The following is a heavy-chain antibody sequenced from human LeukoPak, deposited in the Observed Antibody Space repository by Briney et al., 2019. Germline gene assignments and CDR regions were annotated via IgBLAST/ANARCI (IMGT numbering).Heavy chain of an antibody. CDR1: EFTFSNNW. J-gene: IGHJ6*03. CDR2: IKEDGSIK. V-gene: IGHV3-7*01. D-gene: IGHD5-18*01. Sequence: GGSLRLSCAASEFTFSNNWMSWVRQAPGKGPEWVASIKEDGSIKYYVDSVKGRFTISRDNAKNSLYLQMNSLRAEDTAVYYCARDRPGYNYYYYYYMDVWGKGTTVTVSS. CDR3: ARDRPGYNYYYYYYMDV.